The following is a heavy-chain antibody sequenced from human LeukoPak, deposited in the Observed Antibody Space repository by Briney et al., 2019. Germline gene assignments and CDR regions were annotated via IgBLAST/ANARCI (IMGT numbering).Heavy chain of an antibody. Sequence: GGSLRLSCAASGFSFTDFALSWVRQAPGLGLQWVSTISHSGSTSYADSVKGRFTVSRDNSKNTLYLQMNSLRAEDTAVYYCASSGWFSYFDYWGQGTLVTVSS. D-gene: IGHD6-19*01. CDR1: GFSFTDFA. CDR2: ISHSGST. J-gene: IGHJ4*02. CDR3: ASSGWFSYFDY. V-gene: IGHV3-23*01.